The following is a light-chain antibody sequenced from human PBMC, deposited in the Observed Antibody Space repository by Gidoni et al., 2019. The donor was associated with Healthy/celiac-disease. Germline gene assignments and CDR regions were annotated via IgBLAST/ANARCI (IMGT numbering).Light chain of an antibody. Sequence: QSALTQPASGAGYPGQAITISCTGTSSDVGGYNYVSWYQQHPGKAPKLMSYEVRNRPAWVSNLFSGSKSGNTASLTISGLQAEDVADYYCSSYTSSSTYVFGTGTKVTVL. CDR3: SSYTSSSTYV. J-gene: IGLJ1*01. CDR1: SSDVGGYNY. V-gene: IGLV2-14*01. CDR2: EVR.